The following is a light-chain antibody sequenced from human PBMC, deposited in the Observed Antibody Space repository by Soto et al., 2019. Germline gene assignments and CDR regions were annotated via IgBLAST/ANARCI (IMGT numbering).Light chain of an antibody. CDR2: DVS. J-gene: IGLJ2*01. Sequence: QSALTQPASVSGSPGQSITISCTGTGSDVGGYNYVSWYQQHPGKAHKVMIYDVSNRPSGVSNRFSGSKSGNTASLTISGLQAEDEADYYCSSYTSARTPLVFGGGTKLTVL. CDR1: GSDVGGYNY. V-gene: IGLV2-14*01. CDR3: SSYTSARTPLV.